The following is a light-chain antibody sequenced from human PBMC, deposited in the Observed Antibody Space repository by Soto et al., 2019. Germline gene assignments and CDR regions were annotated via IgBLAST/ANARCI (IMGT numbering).Light chain of an antibody. CDR1: QSISSW. CDR2: DAS. J-gene: IGKJ4*01. Sequence: DIQMTQSPSTLSASVGDRVTITCRASQSISSWLAWYQQKPGKAPKLLIYDASSLESGAPSRFSVSGSGTEFTLTISSLQPDDFATYYCQQYNSYSPLTFGGGTKVEIK. V-gene: IGKV1-5*01. CDR3: QQYNSYSPLT.